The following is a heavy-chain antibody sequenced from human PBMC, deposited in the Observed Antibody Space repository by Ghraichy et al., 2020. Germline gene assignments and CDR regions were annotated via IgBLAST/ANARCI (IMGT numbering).Heavy chain of an antibody. V-gene: IGHV3-64D*09. CDR2: INTNGGIT. CDR3: VKGLTTYAFDY. CDR1: GFTFSRYV. D-gene: IGHD2/OR15-2a*01. J-gene: IGHJ4*02. Sequence: GGSLRLSCSASGFTFSRYVMDWVRQAPGKGLEFVSAINTNGGITHYADSVRGRFTISRDNSKNTVYLEMTSLRPEDTAVYYCVKGLTTYAFDYWGQGTLVTVSS.